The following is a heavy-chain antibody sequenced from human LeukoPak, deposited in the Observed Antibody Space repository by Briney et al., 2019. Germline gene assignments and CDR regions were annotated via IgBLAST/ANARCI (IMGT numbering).Heavy chain of an antibody. CDR3: AKKSLYDFWSGTDY. V-gene: IGHV3-21*04. D-gene: IGHD3-3*01. J-gene: IGHJ4*02. Sequence: GGSLRLSCAASGFTFSSYSMNWVRQAPGKGLEWVSSISSSSSYIYYADSVKGRFTISRDNSKNTLYPQMNSLRAEDTAVYYCAKKSLYDFWSGTDYWGQGTLVTVSS. CDR1: GFTFSSYS. CDR2: ISSSSSYI.